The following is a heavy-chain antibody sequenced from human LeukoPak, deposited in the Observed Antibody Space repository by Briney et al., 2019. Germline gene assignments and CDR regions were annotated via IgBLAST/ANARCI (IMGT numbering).Heavy chain of an antibody. D-gene: IGHD3-10*01. CDR3: AKSVGSFGELSAFDY. Sequence: PSGTLSLACVVSGDSISSRHWWSWVRQPPGKGLEWIGEIYHSGDTNYNASLKSRVTISADKSKNQLSLNLNSVTAADTAVYYCAKSVGSFGELSAFDYWGRGTLVTVSS. CDR2: IYHSGDT. CDR1: GDSISSRHW. V-gene: IGHV4-4*02. J-gene: IGHJ4*02.